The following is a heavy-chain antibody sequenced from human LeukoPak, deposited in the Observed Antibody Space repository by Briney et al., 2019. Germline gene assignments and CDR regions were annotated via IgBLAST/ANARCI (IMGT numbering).Heavy chain of an antibody. CDR2: ISGSGGST. J-gene: IGHJ4*02. Sequence: GRSLRLSCAASGFTFSSYAMSWVRQAPGKGLEWVSAISGSGGSTYYADSVKGRFTVSRDNSKNTLYLQMNSLRAEDTAVYYCAKLDTAFYLDYWGQGTLVTVSS. D-gene: IGHD5-18*01. CDR1: GFTFSSYA. V-gene: IGHV3-23*01. CDR3: AKLDTAFYLDY.